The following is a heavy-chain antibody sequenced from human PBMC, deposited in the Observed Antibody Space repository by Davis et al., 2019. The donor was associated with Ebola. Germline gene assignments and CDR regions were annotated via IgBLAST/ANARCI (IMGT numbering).Heavy chain of an antibody. J-gene: IGHJ5*02. V-gene: IGHV1-2*02. D-gene: IGHD2-8*01. CDR3: ARGQWWPTRGWFDP. CDR2: INSNNGDT. CDR1: GYTFTGYY. Sequence: ASVKVSCKASGYTFTGYYMHWVRQAPGQGLEWMGRINSNNGDTNYAQKFQGRVTMTRDTSISTTYLELSSLRSDDTAMYYCARGQWWPTRGWFDPWGQGTLVTVSS.